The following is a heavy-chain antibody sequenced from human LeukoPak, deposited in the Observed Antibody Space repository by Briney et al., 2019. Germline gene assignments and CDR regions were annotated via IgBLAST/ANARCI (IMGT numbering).Heavy chain of an antibody. CDR1: GFTFSSYE. J-gene: IGHJ4*02. D-gene: IGHD1-26*01. Sequence: PGGSLRLSCAASGFTFSSYEMNWVRQAPGKGLEWVSYISSSGSTIYYADSVKGRFTISRDNAKNSLYPQMNSLRAEDTALYYCARDIGVGELLVDYWGQGTLVTVSS. CDR2: ISSSGSTI. CDR3: ARDIGVGELLVDY. V-gene: IGHV3-48*03.